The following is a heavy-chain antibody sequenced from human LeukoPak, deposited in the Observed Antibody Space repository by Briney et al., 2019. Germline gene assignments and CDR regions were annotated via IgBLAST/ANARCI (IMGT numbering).Heavy chain of an antibody. CDR1: GGTFSSYA. D-gene: IGHD3-3*01. CDR3: AGTTLGGPTYYGFWSGYFLSDY. V-gene: IGHV1-69*05. Sequence: SVKVSCKASGGTFSSYAISWVRQAPGQGLEWMGGIIPIFGTANYAQKFQGRVTITTDESTSTAYMELSSLRSEDTAVYYCAGTTLGGPTYYGFWSGYFLSDYWGQGTLVTVSS. CDR2: IIPIFGTA. J-gene: IGHJ4*02.